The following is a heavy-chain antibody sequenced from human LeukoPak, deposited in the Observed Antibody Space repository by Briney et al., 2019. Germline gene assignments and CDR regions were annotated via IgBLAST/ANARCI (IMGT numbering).Heavy chain of an antibody. CDR3: AKDSYSKGDF. Sequence: GGSLRLSYAASGFTFSYHWMTWVRQAPVKGLEWVANIKNDGAVKNYVDSVKGRFTISRDNAKNSLYLQMNSLRAEDTAVYYRAKDSYSKGDFWGQGVLVAVSS. V-gene: IGHV3-7*01. CDR1: GFTFSYHW. CDR2: IKNDGAVK. D-gene: IGHD6-13*01. J-gene: IGHJ4*02.